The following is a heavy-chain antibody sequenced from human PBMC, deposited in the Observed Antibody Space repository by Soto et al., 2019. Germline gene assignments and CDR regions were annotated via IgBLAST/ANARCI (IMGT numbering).Heavy chain of an antibody. J-gene: IGHJ6*02. Sequence: SVKVSCKASGGTFSSYTISWVRQAPGQGLEWMGRIIPILGIANYAQKFQGRVTITADKSTSTAYMELSSLRSEDTAVYYCAASITMIVVVKVTGGMDVWGQGTTVTVSS. CDR1: GGTFSSYT. D-gene: IGHD3-22*01. CDR3: AASITMIVVVKVTGGMDV. V-gene: IGHV1-69*02. CDR2: IIPILGIA.